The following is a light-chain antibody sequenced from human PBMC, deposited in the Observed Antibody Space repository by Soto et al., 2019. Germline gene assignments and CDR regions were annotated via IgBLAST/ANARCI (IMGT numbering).Light chain of an antibody. J-gene: IGKJ1*01. CDR2: AAS. CDR1: QSISSY. V-gene: IGKV1-39*01. Sequence: TQMPTARSAAKEEKILIACLASQSISSYLNWYQQKPGIAPKLLIFAASSLQSGVPSRFSGSGSGTDFPLTISSLQPEDFATYFCQQCNSYLPTFGQGSNV. CDR3: QQCNSYLPT.